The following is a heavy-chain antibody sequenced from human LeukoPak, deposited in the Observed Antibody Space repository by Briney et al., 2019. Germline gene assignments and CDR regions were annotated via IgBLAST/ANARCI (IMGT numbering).Heavy chain of an antibody. V-gene: IGHV4-61*01. CDR2: IYYTGST. J-gene: IGHJ6*03. D-gene: IGHD5-12*01. Sequence: SETLSLTCTVSGGPISSGSYYWSWIRQPPGKGLEWIGYIYYTGSTNHNPSLKSRVTISVDTSKNQFSLRLSSVTAADTAVYYCARVVYSGYDFRGAMDVWGKGTTVTVSS. CDR3: ARVVYSGYDFRGAMDV. CDR1: GGPISSGSYY.